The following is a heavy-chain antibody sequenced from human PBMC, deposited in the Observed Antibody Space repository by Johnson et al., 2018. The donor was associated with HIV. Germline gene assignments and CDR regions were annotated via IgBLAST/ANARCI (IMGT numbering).Heavy chain of an antibody. Sequence: QVQLVESGGGVVQPGRSRRLSCAASGFIFSSYAMHWVRQAPGKGLEWVAVISYDGRNKFYADSVKGRFTISRDNSKNTLYLQMNSLRVEDTALYYCARGVRDSSGYPFAFDIWGQGTMVSVSS. V-gene: IGHV3-30*04. J-gene: IGHJ3*02. D-gene: IGHD3-22*01. CDR3: ARGVRDSSGYPFAFDI. CDR1: GFIFSSYA. CDR2: ISYDGRNK.